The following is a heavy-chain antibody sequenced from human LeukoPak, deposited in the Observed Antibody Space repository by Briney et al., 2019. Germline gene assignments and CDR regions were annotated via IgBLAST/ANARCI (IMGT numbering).Heavy chain of an antibody. CDR3: ARARGYCSSTSCRNWFDP. CDR2: IYYSGST. Sequence: SETLSLTCTVSGCSISSYYWSWIRQPPGKGLEWIGYIYYSGSTNYNPSLKSRVTISVDTSKNQFSLKLGSVTAADTAVYYCARARGYCSSTSCRNWFDPWGQGTLVTVSS. D-gene: IGHD2-2*01. J-gene: IGHJ5*02. CDR1: GCSISSYY. V-gene: IGHV4-59*01.